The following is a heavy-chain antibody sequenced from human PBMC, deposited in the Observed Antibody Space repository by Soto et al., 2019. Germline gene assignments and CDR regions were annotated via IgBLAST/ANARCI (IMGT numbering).Heavy chain of an antibody. D-gene: IGHD3-16*01. V-gene: IGHV3-21*04. Sequence: SLRLSCAASGFTFSSYSMNWVRQAPGKGLEWVSSISSSSSYIYYAGSVKGRFTISRDNSKNTFYLQMNNLRAEDTATYYCARAMGVSDYYYYGIDVWGQGTTVTVSS. CDR2: ISSSSSYI. CDR3: ARAMGVSDYYYYGIDV. CDR1: GFTFSSYS. J-gene: IGHJ6*02.